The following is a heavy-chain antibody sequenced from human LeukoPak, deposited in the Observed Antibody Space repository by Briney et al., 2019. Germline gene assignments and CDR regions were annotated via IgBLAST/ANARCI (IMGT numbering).Heavy chain of an antibody. J-gene: IGHJ6*02. V-gene: IGHV1-18*01. CDR2: IGTYKGNT. CDR3: ARTPGMVVVKTFYCMDV. Sequence: ASVKVSCKTSGYTFTSYGISWVRQAPGPGLEWMGWIGTYKGNTNYAQMFQGRVTMTTDTSTSTAYMELENLRSDDTAVYYCARTPGMVVVKTFYCMDVWGQGTTVTVSS. CDR1: GYTFTSYG. D-gene: IGHD3-22*01.